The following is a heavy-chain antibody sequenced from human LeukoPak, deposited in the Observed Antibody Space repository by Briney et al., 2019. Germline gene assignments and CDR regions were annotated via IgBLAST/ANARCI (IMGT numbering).Heavy chain of an antibody. J-gene: IGHJ6*02. V-gene: IGHV1-18*01. D-gene: IGHD3-3*02. CDR2: ISAYNGNT. Sequence: ASVKDSCKASGYTFTSYGISWVRQAPGQGLEWMGWISAYNGNTNYAQKLQGRVTMTTDTSTSTAYMELRSLRSDDTAVYYCARDRLADQGYYYGMDVWGQGTTVTVSS. CDR3: ARDRLADQGYYYGMDV. CDR1: GYTFTSYG.